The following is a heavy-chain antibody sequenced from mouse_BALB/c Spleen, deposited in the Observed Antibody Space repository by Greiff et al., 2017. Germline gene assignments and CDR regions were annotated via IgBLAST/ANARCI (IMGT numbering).Heavy chain of an antibody. V-gene: IGHV1-9*01. CDR3: ARGFYYDFPSWFAY. CDR2: ILPGSGST. J-gene: IGHJ3*01. CDR1: GYTFSSYW. D-gene: IGHD2-4*01. Sequence: QVQLQQSGAELMKPGASVKISCKATGYTFSSYWIEWVKQRPGHGLEWIGEILPGSGSTNYNEKFKGKATFTADTSSNTAYMQLSSLTSEDSAVYYCARGFYYDFPSWFAYWGQGTLVTVSA.